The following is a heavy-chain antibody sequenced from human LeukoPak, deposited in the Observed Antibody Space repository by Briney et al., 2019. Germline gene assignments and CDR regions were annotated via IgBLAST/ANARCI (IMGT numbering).Heavy chain of an antibody. D-gene: IGHD7-27*01. CDR2: MNPNSGDT. Sequence: ASVNVSCKASGYTFTSYDFNWVRQATGQQPEWMGWMNPNSGDTGYAQKFQDRVTMTRNTYIRTAYMELSSLRSDDTAVYYCARGPPNWGYDYWGPGTLVTVCS. CDR3: ARGPPNWGYDY. J-gene: IGHJ4*02. CDR1: GYTFTSYD. V-gene: IGHV1-8*01.